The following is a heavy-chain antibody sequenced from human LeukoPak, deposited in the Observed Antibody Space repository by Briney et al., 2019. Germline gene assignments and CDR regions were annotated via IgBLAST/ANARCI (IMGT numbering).Heavy chain of an antibody. CDR3: ARLSSSSANDY. J-gene: IGHJ4*02. V-gene: IGHV4-34*01. CDR1: GGSFSGYY. Sequence: SETLSLTCAVYGGSFSGYYWSWIRQPPGKGLEWIGEINHSGSTNYNPSLKSRVTISVDTSKIQFSLKLSSVTAADTAVYYCARLSSSSANDYWGQGTLVTVSS. CDR2: INHSGST. D-gene: IGHD6-6*01.